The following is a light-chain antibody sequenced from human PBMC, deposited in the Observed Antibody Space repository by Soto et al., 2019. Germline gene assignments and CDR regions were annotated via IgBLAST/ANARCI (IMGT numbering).Light chain of an antibody. Sequence: EMLLTQSPATLSLSPGERATLTCRASQSVRSSYLAWYQQQPGQAPRLLIHGASRRVTGIPDRFSGSGSGTDFTLTINRLEPEDFAVYFCQQYGDMWTFGQGTKVDIK. V-gene: IGKV3-20*01. CDR2: GAS. J-gene: IGKJ1*01. CDR3: QQYGDMWT. CDR1: QSVRSSY.